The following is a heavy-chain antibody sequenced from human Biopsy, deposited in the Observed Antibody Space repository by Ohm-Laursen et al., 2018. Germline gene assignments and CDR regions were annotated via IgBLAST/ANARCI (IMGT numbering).Heavy chain of an antibody. CDR1: GGSISSYY. CDR3: ARATNSTGWPYYYFYGMDV. V-gene: IGHV4-59*01. J-gene: IGHJ6*02. D-gene: IGHD2/OR15-2a*01. CDR2: IYYSGTT. Sequence: SETLSLTWTVSGGSISSYYWNWIRQPPGKGLEWIGYIYYSGTTDYSPSLKSRVTISIDKSKNQFFLKLSSVTAADTAVYYCARATNSTGWPYYYFYGMDVWGQGTTVTVSS.